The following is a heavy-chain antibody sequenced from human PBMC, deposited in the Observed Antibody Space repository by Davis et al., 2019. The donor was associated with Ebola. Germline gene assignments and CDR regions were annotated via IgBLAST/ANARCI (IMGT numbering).Heavy chain of an antibody. CDR3: TKDSGGSSGY. V-gene: IGHV3-49*04. CDR2: IRSKAYGGTT. J-gene: IGHJ4*02. Sequence: GESLKISCTASGFSFGDHAMTWVRQAPGKGLEWVGFIRSKAYGGTTEYAASVKGRFTISRDDSKTIAYLQMNSLKTEDTAVYYCTKDSGGSSGYWGQGILVTVSS. CDR1: GFSFGDHA. D-gene: IGHD4-23*01.